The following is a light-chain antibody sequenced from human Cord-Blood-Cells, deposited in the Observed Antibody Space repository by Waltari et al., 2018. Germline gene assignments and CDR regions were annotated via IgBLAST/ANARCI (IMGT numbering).Light chain of an antibody. CDR3: QQRSNWPLT. J-gene: IGKJ4*01. Sequence: EIVLTQSQATLSLSPGERATLSCRASQSVSSYLAWYQQKPGQAPRLLIYDASNRATGIPARFSGSGSETDFTLTISSLEPEDFAVYYCQQRSNWPLTFGGGTKVEIK. CDR1: QSVSSY. CDR2: DAS. V-gene: IGKV3-11*01.